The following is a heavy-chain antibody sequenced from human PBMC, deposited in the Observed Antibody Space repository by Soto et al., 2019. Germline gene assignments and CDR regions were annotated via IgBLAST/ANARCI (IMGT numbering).Heavy chain of an antibody. J-gene: IGHJ3*02. CDR2: IFPGDSDT. D-gene: IGHD6-13*01. CDR1: GYNFANYW. V-gene: IGHV5-51*01. Sequence: GESLKISCKGSGYNFANYWIGWVRQMPGKGLEWMGMIFPGDSDTKNSPSLQGQITMSVDKSDSSAYLQWRSLKASDTAMYCCAAGYTTGPDAFDIWGQRTMVTVSS. CDR3: AAGYTTGPDAFDI.